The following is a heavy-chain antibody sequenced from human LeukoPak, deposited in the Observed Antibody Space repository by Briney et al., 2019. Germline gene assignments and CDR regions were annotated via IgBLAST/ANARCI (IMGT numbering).Heavy chain of an antibody. J-gene: IGHJ4*02. CDR3: ARKQGRYFDY. V-gene: IGHV1-3*04. Sequence: ASVKVSCKASGYTFTNNALHWVRQAPGQRLEWMGWNNIGNGNTKYSQRFQGRVTFVRDTSATTAYMELSSLTSEDTAVYYCARKQGRYFDYWGQGTLVTLSS. CDR1: GYTFTNNA. D-gene: IGHD1/OR15-1a*01. CDR2: NNIGNGNT.